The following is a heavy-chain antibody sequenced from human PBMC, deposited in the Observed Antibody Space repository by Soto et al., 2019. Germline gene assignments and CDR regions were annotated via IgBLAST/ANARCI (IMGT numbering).Heavy chain of an antibody. V-gene: IGHV5-10-1*01. J-gene: IGHJ4*02. CDR1: GYSFTSYW. CDR2: IDPSDSYT. Sequence: EVQLVQSGAEVKKPGESLRISCKGSGYSFTSYWISWVRQMPGKGLEWMGRIDPSDSYTNYSPSFQGHVTISADKSISTASLQWSSLKASDTAMYYCASLQAAAGDNDLTFDYWGQGTLVTVSS. CDR3: ASLQAAAGDNDLTFDY. D-gene: IGHD6-13*01.